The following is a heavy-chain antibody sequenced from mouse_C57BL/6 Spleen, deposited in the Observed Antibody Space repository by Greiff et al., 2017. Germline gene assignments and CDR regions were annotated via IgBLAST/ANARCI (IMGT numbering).Heavy chain of an antibody. J-gene: IGHJ4*01. V-gene: IGHV1-82*01. Sequence: VKLQQSGPELVKPGASVKISCKASGYAFSSSWMNWVKQRPGKGLEWIGRIYPGDGDTNYTGKFKGKATMTADKSSRTAYMQLSRLTSADSAVYFCARLGGGYYGNYAMDYWGQGTSVTVSS. D-gene: IGHD2-3*01. CDR3: ARLGGGYYGNYAMDY. CDR1: GYAFSSSW. CDR2: IYPGDGDT.